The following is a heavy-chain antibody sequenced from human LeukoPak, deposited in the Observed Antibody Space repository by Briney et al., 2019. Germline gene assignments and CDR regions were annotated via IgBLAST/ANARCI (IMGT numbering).Heavy chain of an antibody. J-gene: IGHJ5*02. D-gene: IGHD2-15*01. CDR1: GYTFTSYG. CDR3: ARAMVVAATINWFDP. Sequence: ASVKVSCKASGYTFTSYGISWVRQAPGQGLEWMGWISAYNGSTNYAQKLQGRVTMTTDTSTSTAYMELRSLRSDDTAVYYCARAMVVAATINWFDPWGQGTLVTVSS. V-gene: IGHV1-18*01. CDR2: ISAYNGST.